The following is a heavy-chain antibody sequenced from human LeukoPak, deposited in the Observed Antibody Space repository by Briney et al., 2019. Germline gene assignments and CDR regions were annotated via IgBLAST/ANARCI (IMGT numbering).Heavy chain of an antibody. CDR2: INSAGTVT. D-gene: IGHD5-18*01. CDR1: GFTFSASS. V-gene: IGHV3-23*01. Sequence: PGGSLRLSCAASGFTFSASSMAWFRQTPGAGLEWVSSINSAGTVTYYTDSVKGRFTVSRDNSQNTLYLQLNSLRAEDTAIYYCVKYIQNVLAVFDPWGQGALVTVSS. CDR3: VKYIQNVLAVFDP. J-gene: IGHJ5*02.